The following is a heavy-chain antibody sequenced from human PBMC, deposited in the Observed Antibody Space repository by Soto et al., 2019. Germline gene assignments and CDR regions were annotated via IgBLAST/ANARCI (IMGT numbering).Heavy chain of an antibody. V-gene: IGHV3-30*18. CDR3: AKNRAHDILTGYPDY. J-gene: IGHJ4*02. Sequence: PGGSLRLSCAASGLIVSNYGMHWVRQAPGKGLEWVAVISYDGNNEDYADSVKGRFTISRDNSKNTLYLQMNSLRTEDTAVYYCAKNRAHDILTGYPDYWGQGTLVTVSS. CDR2: ISYDGNNE. D-gene: IGHD3-9*01. CDR1: GLIVSNYG.